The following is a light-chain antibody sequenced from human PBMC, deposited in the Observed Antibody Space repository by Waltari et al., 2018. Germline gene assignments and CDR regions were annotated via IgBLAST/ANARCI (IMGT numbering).Light chain of an antibody. CDR1: QSFSTN. J-gene: IGKJ2*01. CDR2: GAS. CDR3: QQYNNWPRT. Sequence: EIVMTQSPATLSVSPGERATLSCRASQSFSTNLAWYQQKPGQAPRLLIYGASTRATGIPARFSGSGSGTEFTLTINSLQSEDFAVYYCQQYNNWPRTFGQGTKLEIK. V-gene: IGKV3-15*01.